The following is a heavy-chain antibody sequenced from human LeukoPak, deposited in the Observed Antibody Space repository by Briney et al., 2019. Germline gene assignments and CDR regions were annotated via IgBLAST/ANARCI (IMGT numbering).Heavy chain of an antibody. J-gene: IGHJ6*03. V-gene: IGHV4-39*01. CDR3: ARSIYYCSSTSCYGSPAYYMDV. D-gene: IGHD2-2*01. CDR1: GGTFSSNSYY. Sequence: SETLSLSCTVSGGTFSSNSYYWGWIRPPPGQGLEWFGSIYYSGTTYYCSSLKSGVNISVDTSKNHFSLKLSSVTAADTAVYYCARSIYYCSSTSCYGSPAYYMDVWGKGTTVTVSS. CDR2: IYYSGTT.